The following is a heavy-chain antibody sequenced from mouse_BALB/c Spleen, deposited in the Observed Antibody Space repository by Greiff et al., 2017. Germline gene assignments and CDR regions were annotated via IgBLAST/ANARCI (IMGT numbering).Heavy chain of an antibody. J-gene: IGHJ3*01. V-gene: IGHV1-37*01. CDR2: INPYNGDT. CDR3: GRGDYYGSSSFAY. Sequence: EVQLLQSGPELVKPGASVQLSCTASGYSFTGSFMNWVKQSPGKSLEWIGRINPYNGDTFYNQKFKGKATLTVDKSSSTAHMEHLSLTSEDSAVYYCGRGDYYGSSSFAYWGQGTLVTVSA. CDR1: GYSFTGSF. D-gene: IGHD1-1*01.